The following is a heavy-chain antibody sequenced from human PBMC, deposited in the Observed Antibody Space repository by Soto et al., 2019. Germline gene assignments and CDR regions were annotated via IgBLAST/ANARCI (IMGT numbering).Heavy chain of an antibody. V-gene: IGHV1-69*04. CDR3: ARDEPPYDCSSTSCYGPHALDI. CDR1: GGTFSSYS. Sequence: GPQVKVSCKASGGTFSSYSISWVRQAPGQGLEWMGRIIPILGIANYAQKFQGRVTITADKSTSTAYMELSSLRSEDTAVYYCARDEPPYDCSSTSCYGPHALDIWGQGTMVTV. CDR2: IIPILGIA. J-gene: IGHJ3*02. D-gene: IGHD2-2*01.